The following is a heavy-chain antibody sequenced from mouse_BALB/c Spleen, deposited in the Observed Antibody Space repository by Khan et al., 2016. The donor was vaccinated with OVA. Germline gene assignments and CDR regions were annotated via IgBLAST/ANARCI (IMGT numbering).Heavy chain of an antibody. CDR1: GYTFTSYT. Sequence: QVQLKESGAELERPGASVKMSCKASGYTFTSYTIHWIKLRPGKGLEWIGFINTSYGHTNYNQKFKDKATLTVDKSSTTAYMQLTSLKSEDSAVCDCVRAGYYRRNGGWFAYWGQGTLVTVSA. D-gene: IGHD1-1*01. V-gene: IGHV1-4*01. CDR3: VRAGYYRRNGGWFAY. J-gene: IGHJ3*01. CDR2: INTSYGHT.